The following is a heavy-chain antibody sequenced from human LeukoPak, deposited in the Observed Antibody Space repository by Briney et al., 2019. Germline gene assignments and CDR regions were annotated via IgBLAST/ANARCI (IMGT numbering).Heavy chain of an antibody. Sequence: SETLSLTCTASGDPVSNYYWSRIRQPPGKGLEWIGYIYHSGSTNYNSSLKSRVTISIDTSKNQFSLNLRSVTAADTAVYYCAKKGRTYTDYGGYYDYMDVWGKGTTVTVS. CDR3: AKKGRTYTDYGGYYDYMDV. J-gene: IGHJ6*03. D-gene: IGHD4-17*01. CDR1: GDPVSNYY. V-gene: IGHV4-59*08. CDR2: IYHSGST.